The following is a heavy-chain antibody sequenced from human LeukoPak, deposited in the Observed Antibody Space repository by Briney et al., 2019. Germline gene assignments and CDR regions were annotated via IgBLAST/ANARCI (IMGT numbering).Heavy chain of an antibody. D-gene: IGHD2-21*01. CDR1: GYSFSAYH. V-gene: IGHV1-2*02. Sequence: ASLKVSCKASGYSFSAYHLHWVRQAPGQGLEWVGWFNPRSGATSYAEKLQGRVTMTGDPSISTAYMELNNLQSGDTAVYYCARDLVMWSLHHYYEMDVWGQGTTVTVS. CDR2: FNPRSGAT. CDR3: ARDLVMWSLHHYYEMDV. J-gene: IGHJ6*02.